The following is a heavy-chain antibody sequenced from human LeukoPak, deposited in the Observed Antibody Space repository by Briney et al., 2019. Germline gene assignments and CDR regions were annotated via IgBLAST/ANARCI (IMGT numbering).Heavy chain of an antibody. J-gene: IGHJ6*02. CDR1: GFTFSSYA. V-gene: IGHV3-23*01. CDR3: AKDISNWNDDVYYYGMDV. CDR2: ISGSGGST. D-gene: IGHD1-1*01. Sequence: GGSLRLSCAASGFTFSSYAMSWVRQAPGKGLEWVSAISGSGGSTYYADSVKGRFTISRDNAKNSLYLQMNSLRAEDTALYYCAKDISNWNDDVYYYGMDVWGQGTTVTVSS.